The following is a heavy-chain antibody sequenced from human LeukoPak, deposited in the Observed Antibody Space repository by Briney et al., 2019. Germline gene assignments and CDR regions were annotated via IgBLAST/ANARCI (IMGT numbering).Heavy chain of an antibody. J-gene: IGHJ4*02. CDR1: GITVSSKY. CDR3: AKGNCRGTSCYSDY. Sequence: GGSLRLSCAASGITVSSKYMSWVRQAPGKGLEWVSVMQSGGSTYYADSVKGRFTIARDNSKNTLYLQMNSLRAEDTAVYYCAKGNCRGTSCYSDYWGQGTLVTVSS. CDR2: MQSGGST. D-gene: IGHD2-2*02. V-gene: IGHV3-53*01.